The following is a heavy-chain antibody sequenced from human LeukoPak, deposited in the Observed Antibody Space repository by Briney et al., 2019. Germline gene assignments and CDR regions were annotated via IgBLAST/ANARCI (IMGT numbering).Heavy chain of an antibody. CDR2: IYHSGTT. J-gene: IGHJ4*02. CDR3: ARRYDTSGYYYFDY. D-gene: IGHD3-22*01. V-gene: IGHV4-38-2*01. CDR1: GYSISGGYY. Sequence: SETLSLTCAVSGYSISGGYYWGWIRQPPGKGLEGIGNIYHSGTTYYNPSLKSRVTISVDTSKNQFSLKLNSVTAADTAVYYCARRYDTSGYYYFDYWGQGTLVTVSS.